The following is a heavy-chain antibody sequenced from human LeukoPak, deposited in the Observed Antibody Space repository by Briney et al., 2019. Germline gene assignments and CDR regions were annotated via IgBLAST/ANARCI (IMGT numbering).Heavy chain of an antibody. D-gene: IGHD3-10*01. V-gene: IGHV3-74*01. CDR2: INSDGSIA. Sequence: GGSLRLSCAASGFTFSTYWMHWVRQVPGKGLVWVSRINSDGSIADYADSVKGRFTISRDNSKNTLYLQMNSLRAEDTAVYYCAKVVIPYYGSAFDPWGQGTLVTVSS. CDR3: AKVVIPYYGSAFDP. J-gene: IGHJ5*02. CDR1: GFTFSTYW.